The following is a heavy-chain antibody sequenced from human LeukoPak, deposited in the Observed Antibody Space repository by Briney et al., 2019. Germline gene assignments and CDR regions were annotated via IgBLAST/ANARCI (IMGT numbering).Heavy chain of an antibody. V-gene: IGHV5-51*01. J-gene: IGHJ4*02. CDR2: IYPDDSDT. CDR3: ARHYPGGDYFIDY. CDR1: GYSFTSYW. D-gene: IGHD4-17*01. Sequence: GESLKISCKGSGYSFTSYWIGWVRQMPGKGLEWVGIIYPDDSDTRYSPSLQDQVTISADKSISTAYLQWSSLKASDTAMYYCARHYPGGDYFIDYWGQGTLVTVSS.